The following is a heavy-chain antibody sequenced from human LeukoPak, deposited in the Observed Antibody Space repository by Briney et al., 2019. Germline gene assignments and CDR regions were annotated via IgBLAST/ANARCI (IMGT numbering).Heavy chain of an antibody. V-gene: IGHV4-59*01. CDR2: IYYSGST. D-gene: IGHD2-2*01. CDR3: ARDRCSSTSCRSAAFDI. CDR1: GGSISSYY. Sequence: SETLSLTCTVSGGSISSYYWSWIRQPQGKGLEWIGYIYYSGSTNYNPSLKSRVTISVDTSKNQFSLKLSSVTAADTAVYYCARDRCSSTSCRSAAFDIWGQGTMVTVSS. J-gene: IGHJ3*02.